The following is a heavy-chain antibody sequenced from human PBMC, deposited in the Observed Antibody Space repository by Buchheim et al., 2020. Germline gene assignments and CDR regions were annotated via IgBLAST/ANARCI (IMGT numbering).Heavy chain of an antibody. V-gene: IGHV3-48*01. CDR1: GFTFSSYS. Sequence: EVQLVESGGGLVQPGGSLRLSCAASGFTFSSYSMNWVRQAPGKGLEWVSYISSSSSTIYYADSVTGRFTISRDNAKNSLYLQMNSLRAEDTAVYYCASSGVGIAARNRYYYYYYGMDVWGQGTT. D-gene: IGHD6-6*01. CDR2: ISSSSSTI. CDR3: ASSGVGIAARNRYYYYYYGMDV. J-gene: IGHJ6*02.